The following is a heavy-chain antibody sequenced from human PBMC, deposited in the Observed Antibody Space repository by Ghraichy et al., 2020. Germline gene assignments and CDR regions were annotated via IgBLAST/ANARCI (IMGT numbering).Heavy chain of an antibody. CDR1: GFTFSSYD. D-gene: IGHD3-10*01. J-gene: IGHJ6*02. V-gene: IGHV3-13*01. CDR2: IGTAGDT. Sequence: GESLNISCAASGFTFSSYDMHWVRQATGKGLEWVSAIGTAGDTYYPGSVKGRFTISRENAKNSLYLQMNSLRAGDTAVYYCARDGPYYYGSGSRYGMDVWGQGTTVTVSS. CDR3: ARDGPYYYGSGSRYGMDV.